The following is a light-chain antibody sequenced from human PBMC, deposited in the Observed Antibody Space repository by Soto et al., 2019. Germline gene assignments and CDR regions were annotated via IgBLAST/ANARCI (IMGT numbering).Light chain of an antibody. Sequence: EIVLTQSPGTLSLSPGERATLSCRASQSISSTYLTWYHQRPGQAPRLLISRASTGATGIPDRFSGSGSGTDFTLTINRLEPEDSAVYYCQQHTVSMYTFGQGTKVDIK. V-gene: IGKV3-20*01. CDR2: RAS. J-gene: IGKJ2*01. CDR1: QSISSTY. CDR3: QQHTVSMYT.